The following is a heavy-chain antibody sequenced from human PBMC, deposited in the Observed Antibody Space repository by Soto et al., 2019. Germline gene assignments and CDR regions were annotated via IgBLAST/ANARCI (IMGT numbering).Heavy chain of an antibody. V-gene: IGHV3-9*01. D-gene: IGHD1-7*01. CDR1: GFIFDDYT. CDR2: ISWNRGDI. Sequence: EVQLVESGGGLVQPGGSLRLSYAASGFIFDDYTMHWVRQAPGKGLEWVSAISWNRGDIKYADSVRGRFTISRDNAKNTLDLQMNSLRPRDTAFYYCARANYDPSSYFFAHWGQGTLVTVSS. CDR3: ARANYDPSSYFFAH. J-gene: IGHJ4*02.